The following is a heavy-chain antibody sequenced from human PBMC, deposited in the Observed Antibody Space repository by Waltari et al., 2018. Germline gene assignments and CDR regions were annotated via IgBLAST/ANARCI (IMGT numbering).Heavy chain of an antibody. J-gene: IGHJ4*02. CDR2: ISGSGGST. CDR1: GFTFSSYA. D-gene: IGHD3-16*02. V-gene: IGHV3-23*01. CDR3: AKDHGIMITFGGVITN. Sequence: EVQLLESGGGLVQPGGSLRLSCAASGFTFSSYAMSWVRQAPGKGLEWVSAISGSGGSTYYADSVKGRFTISRDNSKNTLYLQMNSLRAEDTAVYYCAKDHGIMITFGGVITNWGQGTLVTVSS.